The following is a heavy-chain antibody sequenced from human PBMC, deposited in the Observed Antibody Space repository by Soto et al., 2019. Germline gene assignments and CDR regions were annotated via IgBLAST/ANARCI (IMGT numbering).Heavy chain of an antibody. CDR3: AKVNGYSSGWFDY. Sequence: EVQLLESGGGLVQPGGSLRLSCAASGFTFSSDAMSWVRQAPGKGLEWVSVISGSGGSTYYADSVKGRFTISRDNSKNTLYLQMNSLRAEDTAVYYCAKVNGYSSGWFDYWGQGTLVTVSS. J-gene: IGHJ4*02. D-gene: IGHD6-19*01. V-gene: IGHV3-23*01. CDR2: ISGSGGST. CDR1: GFTFSSDA.